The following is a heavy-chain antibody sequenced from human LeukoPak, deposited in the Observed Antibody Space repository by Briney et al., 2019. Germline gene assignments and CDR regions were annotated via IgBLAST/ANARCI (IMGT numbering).Heavy chain of an antibody. CDR1: GYTFTSYA. D-gene: IGHD2-15*01. CDR3: ARRLAVGGPGYFDY. Sequence: ASVKVSCKASGYTFTSYAMHWVRQAPGQRLEWMGWINAGNGNTKYPQKFQGRVTITRDTSASTAYMELSSLRSEDTAVYYCARRLAVGGPGYFDYWGQGTLVTVSS. J-gene: IGHJ4*02. V-gene: IGHV1-3*01. CDR2: INAGNGNT.